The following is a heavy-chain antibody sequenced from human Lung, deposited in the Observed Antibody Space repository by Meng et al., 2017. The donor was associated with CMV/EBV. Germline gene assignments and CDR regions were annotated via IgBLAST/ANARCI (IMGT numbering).Heavy chain of an antibody. V-gene: IGHV7-4-1*01. D-gene: IGHD6-19*01. CDR1: GYTFTSSS. J-gene: IGHJ4*02. Sequence: QVQLVRSGSELKKPGDSVKVLCQAAGYTFTSSSMNWVRHAPGQGLEWMGWININTGNPTYAQGFTGRFVFSLDTSVSTAYLQIDSLKADDTAVYYCARGNGWRFDYWGQGTLVTVSS. CDR2: ININTGNP. CDR3: ARGNGWRFDY.